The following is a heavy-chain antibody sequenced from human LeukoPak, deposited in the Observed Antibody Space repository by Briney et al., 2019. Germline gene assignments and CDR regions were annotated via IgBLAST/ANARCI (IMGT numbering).Heavy chain of an antibody. V-gene: IGHV4-34*01. CDR2: INHSGST. CDR1: GGSFRDYY. J-gene: IGHJ4*02. D-gene: IGHD6-13*01. CDR3: ARHWQQLALDY. Sequence: SETLSLTCAVYGGSFRDYYWSWIRQPPGKGLEWIGEINHSGSTNYNPSLKSRVTISLDTSKNQFSLKLTSVTAADTAVYYCARHWQQLALDYWGQGTLVTVSS.